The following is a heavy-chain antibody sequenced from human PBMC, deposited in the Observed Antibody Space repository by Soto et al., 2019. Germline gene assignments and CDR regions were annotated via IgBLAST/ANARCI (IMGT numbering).Heavy chain of an antibody. V-gene: IGHV1-69*18. CDR3: AKDGGGYP. CDR1: GGIFSNFA. J-gene: IGHJ5*02. D-gene: IGHD2-15*01. CDR2: IVPVYGAV. Sequence: HAQLVQSGAELRKPGYSVKVSCKASGGIFSNFAFSLVRQAPGQGLEWMCTIVPVYGAVYYAHQFQGRVTITADESTTTTYMEMSGLGSKDTAVYYCAKDGGGYPCGQGTLVTVSS.